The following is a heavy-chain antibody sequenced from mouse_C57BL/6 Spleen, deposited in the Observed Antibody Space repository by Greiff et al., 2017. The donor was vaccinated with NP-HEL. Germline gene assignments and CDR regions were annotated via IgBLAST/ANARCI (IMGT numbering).Heavy chain of an antibody. CDR1: GYTFTDYY. CDR3: ARGGITTVVATEDYAMDY. D-gene: IGHD1-1*01. CDR2: INPYNGGT. V-gene: IGHV1-19*01. Sequence: VQLQQSGPVLVKPGASVKMSCKASGYTFTDYYMNWVKQSHGKSLEWIGVINPYNGGTSYNQKFKGKATLTVDKSSSTAYMELNSLTSEDSAVYYCARGGITTVVATEDYAMDYWGQGTSVTVSS. J-gene: IGHJ4*01.